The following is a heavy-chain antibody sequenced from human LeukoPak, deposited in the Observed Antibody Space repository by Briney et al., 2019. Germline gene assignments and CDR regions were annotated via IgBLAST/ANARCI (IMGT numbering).Heavy chain of an antibody. V-gene: IGHV3-30*18. Sequence: PGRSLRLSCAASGFTFSSYGMHWVRQAPGKGLEWVAVISYDGSNKYYADSVKGRFTISRDNSKNTLYLQMNSLRAEDTAVYYCAKDGPAVARVARGMDVWGQGTTVTVSS. J-gene: IGHJ6*02. D-gene: IGHD2-15*01. CDR3: AKDGPAVARVARGMDV. CDR2: ISYDGSNK. CDR1: GFTFSSYG.